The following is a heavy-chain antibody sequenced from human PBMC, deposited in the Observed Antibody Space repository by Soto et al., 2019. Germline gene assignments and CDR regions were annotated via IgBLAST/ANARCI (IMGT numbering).Heavy chain of an antibody. CDR2: IYPGDSNT. CDR1: GYSFRSYW. D-gene: IGHD2-21*01. Sequence: GESLKISCKTSGYSFRSYWIGWVRQMPGKGLEWMGIIYPGDSNTRYSPSFQGQVTISADKSISAAFLQWSSLKAADSAMYYCARHLRSDSVHNTPVSHDNWGQGTLVTVSS. J-gene: IGHJ4*02. CDR3: ARHLRSDSVHNTPVSHDN. V-gene: IGHV5-51*01.